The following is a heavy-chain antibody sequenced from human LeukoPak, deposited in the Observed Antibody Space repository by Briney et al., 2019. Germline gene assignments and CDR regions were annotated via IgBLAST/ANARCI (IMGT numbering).Heavy chain of an antibody. CDR3: ARERGNLRGDAFDI. Sequence: SETLSLTCTVSGVSISTYYWTWIRQPAGKGLEWIGRIYSTGNTNYNPSLESRVTMSIDTSKNQFSLKLTSVTAADTAVYYCARERGNLRGDAFDIWGQGTMVTVSS. CDR1: GVSISTYY. J-gene: IGHJ3*02. V-gene: IGHV4-4*07. CDR2: IYSTGNT. D-gene: IGHD1-26*01.